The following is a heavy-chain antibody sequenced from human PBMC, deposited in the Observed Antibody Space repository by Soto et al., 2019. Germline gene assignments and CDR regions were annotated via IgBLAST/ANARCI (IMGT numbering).Heavy chain of an antibody. CDR2: INPATGAA. CDR3: ARGGGVGVAGAAAFDM. CDR1: GYPVTAYY. J-gene: IGHJ3*02. D-gene: IGHD3-3*01. V-gene: IGHV1-2*02. Sequence: QLHLVQSGAVVKKPGASVTVSCSASGYPVTAYYMHWVRQAPGRGLEWMGGINPATGAAKYTQTFQGRVTMHRDTFTSTVFMELSGLTSEDTAVCYWARGGGVGVAGAAAFDMWGQGTLVTVSS.